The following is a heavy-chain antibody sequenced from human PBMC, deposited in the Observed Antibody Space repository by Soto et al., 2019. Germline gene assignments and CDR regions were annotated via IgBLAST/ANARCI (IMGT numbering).Heavy chain of an antibody. CDR2: IYYSGNA. J-gene: IGHJ4*02. CDR1: GGSISSRSYY. CDR3: ARHKDTSSRYLLPDF. D-gene: IGHD6-13*01. Sequence: QLQLQESGPGLVKPSETLSLTCTVSGGSISSRSYYWGWLRQPPWKGLEWIGSIYYSGNAYYNPSLKSRVAVSVDTSKNQFALKVTSVTATDTAVYYCARHKDTSSRYLLPDFWGQGTLVTVSS. V-gene: IGHV4-39*01.